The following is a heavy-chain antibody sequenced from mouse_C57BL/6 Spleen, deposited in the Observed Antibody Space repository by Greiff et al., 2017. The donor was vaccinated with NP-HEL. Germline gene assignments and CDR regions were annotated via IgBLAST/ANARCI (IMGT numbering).Heavy chain of an antibody. CDR3: ARSGGTRAMDY. V-gene: IGHV1-54*01. D-gene: IGHD3-1*01. CDR1: GYAFTNYL. Sequence: VQRVESGAELVRPGTSVKVSCKASGYAFTNYLIEWVKQRPGQGLEWIGVINPGSGGTNYNEKFKGKATLTADKSSSTAYMQLSSLTSEDSAVYFCARSGGTRAMDYWGQGTSVTVSS. CDR2: INPGSGGT. J-gene: IGHJ4*01.